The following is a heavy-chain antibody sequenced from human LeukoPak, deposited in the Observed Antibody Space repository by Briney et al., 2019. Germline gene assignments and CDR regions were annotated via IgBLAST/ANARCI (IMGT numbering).Heavy chain of an antibody. CDR1: GGSISSSGYY. CDR2: IYYSGST. V-gene: IGHV4-39*01. J-gene: IGHJ5*02. D-gene: IGHD1-26*01. Sequence: PSETLSLTCTVSGGSISSSGYYWGWIRQPPGKGLEWIASIYYSGSTYYNPSLKSRVTISVDTSKNQLSLKLSSLTAAGTAVYYCARHEYSGSYYGLSWFDPWGQGTLVTVSS. CDR3: ARHEYSGSYYGLSWFDP.